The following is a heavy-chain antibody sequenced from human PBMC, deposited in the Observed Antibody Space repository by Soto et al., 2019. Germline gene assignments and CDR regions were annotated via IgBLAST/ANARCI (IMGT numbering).Heavy chain of an antibody. Sequence: PGESQKISCKGSGYSFTSHWISWVRQMPGKGLEWMGRIDPSDSYTNYSPSFQGHVTISADKSISTAYLQWSSLKSSDTAMYYCAGNLKFFFYRSGFWPPPPLDAFDIWGQGTMVTVSS. CDR3: AGNLKFFFYRSGFWPPPPLDAFDI. CDR1: GYSFTSHW. CDR2: IDPSDSYT. V-gene: IGHV5-10-1*01. D-gene: IGHD6-19*01. J-gene: IGHJ3*02.